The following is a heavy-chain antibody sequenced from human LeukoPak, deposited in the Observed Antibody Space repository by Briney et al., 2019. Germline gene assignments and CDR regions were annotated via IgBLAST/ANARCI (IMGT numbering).Heavy chain of an antibody. J-gene: IGHJ5*02. D-gene: IGHD6-19*01. CDR2: INHSGST. CDR3: ARGHAAARPYYSSGWFKGSWFDP. Sequence: SETLSLTCAVYGGSFSGYYWSWIRQPPGKGLEWIGEINHSGSTNYNPSLKSRVTISVDTSKNQFSLKLSSVTAADTAVYYCARGHAAARPYYSSGWFKGSWFDPWGQGTLVTVSS. CDR1: GGSFSGYY. V-gene: IGHV4-34*01.